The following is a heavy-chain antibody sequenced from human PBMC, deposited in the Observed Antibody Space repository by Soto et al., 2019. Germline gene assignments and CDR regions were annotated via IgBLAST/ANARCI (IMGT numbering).Heavy chain of an antibody. J-gene: IGHJ5*02. D-gene: IGHD1-7*01. V-gene: IGHV1-8*01. CDR1: GYTFTSYD. Sequence: ASVKVSCKASGYTFTSYDINWVRQATGQGLEWMGWMNPNSGNTGYAQKFQGRVTMIRNTSISTAYMELSSLRSEDTAVYYCARETWNYGWFDPWGQGTLVTVSS. CDR2: MNPNSGNT. CDR3: ARETWNYGWFDP.